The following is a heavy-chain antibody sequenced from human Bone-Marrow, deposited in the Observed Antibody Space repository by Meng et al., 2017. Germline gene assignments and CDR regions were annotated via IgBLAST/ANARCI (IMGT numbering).Heavy chain of an antibody. CDR3: AKAGGSFSSGWYEVDY. D-gene: IGHD6-19*01. CDR2: ISSSGSTI. J-gene: IGHJ4*02. Sequence: GGSLRLSCAASGFTFSDYYMSWIRQAPGKGLEWVSYISSSGSTIYYADSVKGRFTISRDNAKNSLYLQMNSLRAEDTAVYYCAKAGGSFSSGWYEVDYWGQGTLVTVSS. CDR1: GFTFSDYY. V-gene: IGHV3-11*01.